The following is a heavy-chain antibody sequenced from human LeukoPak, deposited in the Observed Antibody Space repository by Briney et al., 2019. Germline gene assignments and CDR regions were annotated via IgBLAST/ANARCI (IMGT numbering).Heavy chain of an antibody. D-gene: IGHD2-2*01. V-gene: IGHV3-30*04. CDR1: AFTFSSYS. Sequence: GRSLILSCPASAFTFSSYSMHWVRQAPGKGREWVAVISYEGSNKYYADSVKDRFTISRDNSNNTLYLQMNSLRAEATAVYYCAGPTRVPADTKRDYGMDVWGKGTTVTVSS. J-gene: IGHJ6*04. CDR3: AGPTRVPADTKRDYGMDV. CDR2: ISYEGSNK.